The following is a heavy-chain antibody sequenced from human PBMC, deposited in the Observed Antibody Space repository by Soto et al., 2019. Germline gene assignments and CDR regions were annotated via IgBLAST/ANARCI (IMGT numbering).Heavy chain of an antibody. CDR1: GGSISSGGYY. Sequence: QVQLQESGPGLVKPSQTLSLTCTVSGGSISSGGYYWSWIRQHPGKGLEWIGYIDYSGSTYYNPSLNTRVTISVDTSNTQFPLKLSSVTAADTAVYYCARHRGILPGLNWFDPWGQGTLVTVSS. V-gene: IGHV4-31*03. CDR2: IDYSGST. CDR3: ARHRGILPGLNWFDP. J-gene: IGHJ5*02. D-gene: IGHD2-15*01.